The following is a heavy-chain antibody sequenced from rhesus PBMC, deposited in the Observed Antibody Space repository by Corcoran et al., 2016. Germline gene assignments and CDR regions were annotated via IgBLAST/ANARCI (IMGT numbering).Heavy chain of an antibody. D-gene: IGHD2-39*01. CDR2: NDGNIAGT. V-gene: IGHV4-81*01. CDR3: ARRRSFDS. CDR1: VGSISGYY. J-gene: IGHJ6*01. Sequence: QVQLQESGPGLVKPSATLSLTCTVSVGSISGYYWSWFRQPPGKGLKWIGNNDGNIAGTNYNPSLKSRVTISKDTSKKQFSLKLSSVTAADTAVYYCARRRSFDSWGQGVVVTVSS.